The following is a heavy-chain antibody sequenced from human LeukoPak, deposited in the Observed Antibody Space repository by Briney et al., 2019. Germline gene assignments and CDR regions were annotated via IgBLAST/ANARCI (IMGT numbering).Heavy chain of an antibody. V-gene: IGHV3-30*02. Sequence: AGGSLRLSCAASGFTFSSYGMHWVRQAPGKGLEWVAFIRYDGSNKYYADSVKGRFTISRDNSKNTLYLQMNSLRAEDTAVYYCAKDTDSGSYQALDYWGQGTLVTVSS. J-gene: IGHJ4*02. D-gene: IGHD1-26*01. CDR1: GFTFSSYG. CDR2: IRYDGSNK. CDR3: AKDTDSGSYQALDY.